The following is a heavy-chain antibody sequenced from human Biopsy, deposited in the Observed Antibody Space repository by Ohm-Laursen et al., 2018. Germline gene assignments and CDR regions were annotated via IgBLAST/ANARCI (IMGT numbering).Heavy chain of an antibody. Sequence: SLRLSCAASGFTFSNFNMNWFRQAPGEGLEWVSYISSSSESIYYADSVGGRFTVSRDNAQNSMYLQMNSLRADDTAVYYCATDDYSGDYAYWGQGTLVTVSS. D-gene: IGHD4-23*01. CDR1: GFTFSNFN. CDR3: ATDDYSGDYAY. V-gene: IGHV3-48*01. CDR2: ISSSSESI. J-gene: IGHJ4*02.